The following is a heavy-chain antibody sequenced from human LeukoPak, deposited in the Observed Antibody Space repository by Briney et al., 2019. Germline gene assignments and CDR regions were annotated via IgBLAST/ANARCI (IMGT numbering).Heavy chain of an antibody. V-gene: IGHV1-46*01. CDR1: GYTFTSYY. J-gene: IGHJ5*02. D-gene: IGHD3-22*01. Sequence: ASVKVSCKASGYTFTSYYMHWVRQAPGQGLEWMGIINPSGGSTSYAQKFQGRVTMTRDTSTSIVYMELSSLRSEDTAVYYCARDDVYYDSSGYNWFDPWGQGTLVTVSS. CDR3: ARDDVYYDSSGYNWFDP. CDR2: INPSGGST.